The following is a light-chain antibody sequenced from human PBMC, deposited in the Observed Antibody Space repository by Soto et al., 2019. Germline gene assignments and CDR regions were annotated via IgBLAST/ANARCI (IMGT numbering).Light chain of an antibody. CDR2: SAS. Sequence: DIQMTQSPSFVSASVGDRVAITCRASQGISSWLAWYQQKPGGTPKLLIYSASSLQSGVPSRFSGSGYGTDFTLTSSSVQPEDFASYFCQQANSFPWTFGQGTKVEV. V-gene: IGKV1-12*02. CDR1: QGISSW. CDR3: QQANSFPWT. J-gene: IGKJ1*01.